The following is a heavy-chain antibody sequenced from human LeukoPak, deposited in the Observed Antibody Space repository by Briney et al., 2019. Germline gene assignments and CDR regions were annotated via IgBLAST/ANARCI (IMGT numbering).Heavy chain of an antibody. CDR3: ARRRSSGWYAGNAFDI. Sequence: GESLRISCKGSGYSFTSYWISWVRQMPGKGLEWMGRIDPSDSYTNYSPSFQGHVTISADKSISTAYLQWSSLKASDTAMYYCARRRSSGWYAGNAFDIWGQGTMVTVSS. D-gene: IGHD6-19*01. V-gene: IGHV5-10-1*01. J-gene: IGHJ3*02. CDR1: GYSFTSYW. CDR2: IDPSDSYT.